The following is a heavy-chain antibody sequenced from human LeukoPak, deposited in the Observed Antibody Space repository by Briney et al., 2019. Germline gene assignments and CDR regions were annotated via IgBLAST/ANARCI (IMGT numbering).Heavy chain of an antibody. V-gene: IGHV4-34*01. CDR1: GGSFSGYY. CDR2: INHSGST. Sequence: PSETLSLTCAVYGGSFSGYYWSWIRQPPGKGLEWIGEINHSGSTNYNPSLKSRVTITVDTSKNQFSLKLSSVTAADTAVYYCARGRKITFGGVILVPPRKIDYWGQGTLVTVSS. J-gene: IGHJ4*02. CDR3: ARGRKITFGGVILVPPRKIDY. D-gene: IGHD3-16*02.